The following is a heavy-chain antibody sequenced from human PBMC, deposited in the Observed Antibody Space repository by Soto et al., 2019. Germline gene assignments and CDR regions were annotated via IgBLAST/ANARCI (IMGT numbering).Heavy chain of an antibody. CDR2: IWYDGSRT. J-gene: IGHJ4*02. D-gene: IGHD1-26*01. V-gene: IGHV3-33*01. Sequence: QVKLVESGGGVVQPGRSLRLSCAASGFSFSTYGMRWVRQAPGKGLEWVAVIWYDGSRTYYTDSVKGRFTISRDNSKNTLYLQMDSLRVEDTAVYFCARQWGEGYKVPYLDQWGQGTLVTVSS. CDR3: ARQWGEGYKVPYLDQ. CDR1: GFSFSTYG.